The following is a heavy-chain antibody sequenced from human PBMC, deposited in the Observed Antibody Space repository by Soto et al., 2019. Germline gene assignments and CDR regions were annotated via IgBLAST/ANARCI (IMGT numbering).Heavy chain of an antibody. CDR1: AYSFTRYW. D-gene: IGHD6-19*01. CDR2: IYPGDSDT. Sequence: GEALKISCMGSAYSFTRYWIGWARQTPGKGLEWMGIIYPGDSDTRYSPSSQGQVTISADKSISTAYLQWSSLKASDTAMYYCARLRGWYQAFYDYWGQGTLVIVSS. V-gene: IGHV5-51*01. J-gene: IGHJ4*02. CDR3: ARLRGWYQAFYDY.